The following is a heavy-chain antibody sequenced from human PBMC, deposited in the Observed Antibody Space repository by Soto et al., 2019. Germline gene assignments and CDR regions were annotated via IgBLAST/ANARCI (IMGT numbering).Heavy chain of an antibody. Sequence: QAQLVQSVAEVKKPGASVKVSCKASGYTFYSHSISWVRQAPGQGLEWMGRINVDYGNTQYAQKFRGRVTMTTDTSTTTVYMELTNLRSDDTAVYYCARCIQGDYYYGMDVWGQGTTVTVSS. CDR3: ARCIQGDYYYGMDV. J-gene: IGHJ6*02. CDR1: GYTFYSHS. D-gene: IGHD5-18*01. CDR2: INVDYGNT. V-gene: IGHV1-18*01.